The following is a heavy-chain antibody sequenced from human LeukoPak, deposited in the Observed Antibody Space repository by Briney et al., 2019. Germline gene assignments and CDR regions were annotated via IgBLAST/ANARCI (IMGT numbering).Heavy chain of an antibody. J-gene: IGHJ4*02. V-gene: IGHV4-38-2*01. CDR3: ARQLGDTAMVNGY. Sequence: SETLSLTCAVSGYSISSGYYWGWIRQPPGKRLEWIGSIYHSGSTYYNPSLKSRVTISVDTSKNQFSLKLSSVTAADTAVYYCARQLGDTAMVNGYWGQGTLVTVSS. CDR2: IYHSGST. D-gene: IGHD5-18*01. CDR1: GYSISSGYY.